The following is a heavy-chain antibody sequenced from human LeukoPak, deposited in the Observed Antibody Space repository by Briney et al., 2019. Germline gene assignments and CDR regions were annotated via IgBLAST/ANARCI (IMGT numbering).Heavy chain of an antibody. D-gene: IGHD3-3*01. CDR3: ARENYDFWSGYPISNWFDP. V-gene: IGHV3-20*04. CDR2: INWNGGST. CDR1: GFTFDDYG. J-gene: IGHJ5*02. Sequence: GGSLRLSCAASGFTFDDYGMSWVRQAPGKGLEWVSGINWNGGSTGYADSVKGRFTISRDNAKNSLYLQMNSLRAEDTALYYCARENYDFWSGYPISNWFDPWGQGTLVTVSS.